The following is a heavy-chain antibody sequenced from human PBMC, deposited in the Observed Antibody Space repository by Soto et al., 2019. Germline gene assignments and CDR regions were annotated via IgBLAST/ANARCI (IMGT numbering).Heavy chain of an antibody. D-gene: IGHD4-17*01. V-gene: IGHV3-33*01. Sequence: QVQLVQSGGGVVQPGGSLRLSCAASGFTLSRNGMHWVRQAPGKGLEWVAILWNDGYTKYYADCVQGRFAISRDSSKNTLYLQMNSLRVDDTAVYYCARDYGDLGYDSWGQGTLVTVSS. J-gene: IGHJ4*02. CDR3: ARDYGDLGYDS. CDR1: GFTLSRNG. CDR2: LWNDGYTK.